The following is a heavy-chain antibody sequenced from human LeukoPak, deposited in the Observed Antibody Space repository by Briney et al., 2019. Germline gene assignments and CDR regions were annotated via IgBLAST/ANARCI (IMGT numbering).Heavy chain of an antibody. CDR2: IYYSGTT. Sequence: SETLSLTCTVSGGSISSYYWSWIRQPPGKGLEWIGYIYYSGTTNYNPSLMSRVTISVDTSKNQFSLKLSSVTAADSAVYYCARLTRLSTSPDRYYLDYWGQGTLVTVSS. CDR1: GGSISSYY. CDR3: ARLTRLSTSPDRYYLDY. D-gene: IGHD6-6*01. J-gene: IGHJ4*02. V-gene: IGHV4-59*08.